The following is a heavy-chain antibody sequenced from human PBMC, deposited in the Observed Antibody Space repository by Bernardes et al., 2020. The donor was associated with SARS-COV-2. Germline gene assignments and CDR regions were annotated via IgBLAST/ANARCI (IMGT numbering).Heavy chain of an antibody. CDR3: ARDSSRITIFGVVIRYGMDV. CDR1: GFTFSDYY. Sequence: GSLRLSCAASGFTFSDYYMSWIRQAPGKGLEWVSYISSSDSTINYADSVKGRFTISRDNAKHSLYLQMNSLRVEDTAVYYCARDSSRITIFGVVIRYGMDVWGQGTTVTVSS. J-gene: IGHJ6*02. CDR2: ISSSDSTI. D-gene: IGHD3-3*01. V-gene: IGHV3-11*01.